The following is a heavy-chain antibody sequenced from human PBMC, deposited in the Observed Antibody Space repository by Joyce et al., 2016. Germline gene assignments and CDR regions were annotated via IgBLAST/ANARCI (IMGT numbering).Heavy chain of an antibody. CDR1: GFTFGAYA. V-gene: IGHV3-30*04. J-gene: IGHJ4*02. CDR2: LSSNGGQQ. Sequence: QVQLVESGGGVVQPGRSLRLSCAASGFTFGAYAMHWVRQTPGGGLEGVAALSSNGGQQHYADSVRGRFTISRDESKKVLYLQMNSLTLKDTAVYFCARGGFGGVNDAFDSWGQGSLVTVSS. CDR3: ARGGFGGVNDAFDS. D-gene: IGHD4-23*01.